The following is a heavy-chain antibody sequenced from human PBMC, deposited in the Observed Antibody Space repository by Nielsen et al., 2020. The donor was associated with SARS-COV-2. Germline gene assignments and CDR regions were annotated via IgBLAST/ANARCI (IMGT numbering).Heavy chain of an antibody. D-gene: IGHD3-10*01. CDR2: ISWNSGSI. V-gene: IGHV3-9*01. CDR1: GFTFDDYA. J-gene: IGHJ2*01. Sequence: SLKISCAASGFTFDDYAMHWVRQAPGKGLEWVSGISWNSGSIGYADSVKGRFTISRDNAKNSLYLQMNSLRAEDTALYYCAKDMGPVIWYFDLWGRGTLVTVFS. CDR3: AKDMGPVIWYFDL.